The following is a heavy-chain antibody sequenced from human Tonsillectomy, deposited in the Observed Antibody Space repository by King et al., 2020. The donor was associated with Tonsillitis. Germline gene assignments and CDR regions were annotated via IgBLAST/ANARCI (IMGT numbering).Heavy chain of an antibody. CDR2: ISAYNGNT. CDR1: GYIFTTFG. D-gene: IGHD4-17*01. J-gene: IGHJ4*02. CDR3: AGDGRDYGAYEGFEY. V-gene: IGHV1-18*04. Sequence: QLVQSGAEVKKPGASVKVSCKASGYIFTTFGISWVRPAPGQGLEWMGWISAYNGNTNYGQKFQGRVTMTTDTSTRTVYMELRSLRAYDTAVYYCAGDGRDYGAYEGFEYWGPGTLVTVSS.